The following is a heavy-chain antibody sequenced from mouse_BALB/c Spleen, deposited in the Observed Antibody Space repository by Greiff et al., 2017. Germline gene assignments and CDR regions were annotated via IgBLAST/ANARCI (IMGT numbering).Heavy chain of an antibody. CDR2: ISDGGSYT. CDR1: GFTFSDYY. V-gene: IGHV5-4*02. Sequence: EVQRVESGGGLVKPGGSLKLSCAASGFTFSDYYMYWVRQTPEKRLEWVATISDGGSYTYYPDSVKGRFTISRDNAKNNLYLQMSSLKSEDTAMYYCAREGNDGYSYFDYWGQGTTLTVSS. D-gene: IGHD2-3*01. CDR3: AREGNDGYSYFDY. J-gene: IGHJ2*01.